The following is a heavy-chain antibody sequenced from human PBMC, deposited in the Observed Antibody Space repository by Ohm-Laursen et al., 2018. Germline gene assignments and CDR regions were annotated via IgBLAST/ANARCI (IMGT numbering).Heavy chain of an antibody. J-gene: IGHJ4*02. CDR1: GFTFSSYC. Sequence: SLRLSCAAFGFTFSSYCIHWVRLDPDKGPVWVSRVNGDGSSTTYADSVKGRFTISRDNARNTVSLQMNSLRAEDTALYYCARGSGNYVFDYWGQGTLVTVSS. V-gene: IGHV3-74*01. D-gene: IGHD3-22*01. CDR3: ARGSGNYVFDY. CDR2: VNGDGSST.